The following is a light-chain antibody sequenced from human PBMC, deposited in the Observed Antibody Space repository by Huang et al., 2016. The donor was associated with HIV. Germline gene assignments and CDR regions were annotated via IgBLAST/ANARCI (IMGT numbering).Light chain of an antibody. J-gene: IGKJ1*01. V-gene: IGKV1-NL1*01. CDR3: QQYWSTPPAT. CDR2: AAS. Sequence: DIQMTQSPSSLPASVGDRVTITCRASQGIRNSLAWYQQKPGKAPKLLLYAASKLESGVPSRFSGSASGTDYTLTISSLQPEDFATYYCQQYWSTPPATFGQGTKVEIK. CDR1: QGIRNS.